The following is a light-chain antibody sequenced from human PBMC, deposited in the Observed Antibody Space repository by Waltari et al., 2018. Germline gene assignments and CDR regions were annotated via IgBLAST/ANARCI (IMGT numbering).Light chain of an antibody. V-gene: IGLV3-19*01. J-gene: IGLJ3*02. Sequence: SSELTQDPAVSVALGQTVRITCQGDSLRSYYASWYQQKPGQAPVLVIYGKNNWPSGIPDRFSGSSSGNTASLTITGAQAEDEADYYCNSRDSSGNHLGVFGGGTKLTVL. CDR3: NSRDSSGNHLGV. CDR1: SLRSYY. CDR2: GKN.